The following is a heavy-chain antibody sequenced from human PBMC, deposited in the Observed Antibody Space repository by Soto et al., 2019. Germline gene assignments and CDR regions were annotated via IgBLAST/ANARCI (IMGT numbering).Heavy chain of an antibody. CDR3: AKDLGNTNWFDP. J-gene: IGHJ5*02. CDR2: ISYDGSNK. V-gene: IGHV3-30*18. CDR1: GFTFSSYG. Sequence: QVQLVESGGGVVQPGRSLRLSCAASGFTFSSYGMHWVRQAPGKGLEWVAVISYDGSNKYYADSVKGRFTISRDNSKNTLYLQMNSLRAEDTAMYYCAKDLGNTNWFDPWGQGTLVTVSS.